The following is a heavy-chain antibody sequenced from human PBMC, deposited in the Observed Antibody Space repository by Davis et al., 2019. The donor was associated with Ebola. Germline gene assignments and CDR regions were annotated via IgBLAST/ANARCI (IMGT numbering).Heavy chain of an antibody. CDR3: AREEGYQLLYIYYYGMDV. Sequence: ASVKVSCKASGYTLTSYAIHWVRQAPGQRLEWVGWINADNGNTKYSQKFQGRVTITRDTSANTAYMELSSLRSEDTAVYYCAREEGYQLLYIYYYGMDVWGQGTTVTVSS. V-gene: IGHV1-3*01. CDR1: GYTLTSYA. J-gene: IGHJ6*02. CDR2: INADNGNT. D-gene: IGHD2-2*01.